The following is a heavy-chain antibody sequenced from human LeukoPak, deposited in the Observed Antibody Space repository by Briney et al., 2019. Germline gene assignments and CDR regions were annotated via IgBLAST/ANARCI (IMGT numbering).Heavy chain of an antibody. CDR2: IPYTGTT. CDR3: ATDRAGTYDRPFDI. D-gene: IGHD1-26*01. CDR1: GGSINNHY. Sequence: SETLSLTCIVSGGSINNHYWTWIRQTPGEGLEWIGDIPYTGTTKSNPSPKSRVTISIYTYKNQFSLELSSVTATDTAVYFCATDRAGTYDRPFDIWGQGTMVTVSS. V-gene: IGHV4-59*08. J-gene: IGHJ3*02.